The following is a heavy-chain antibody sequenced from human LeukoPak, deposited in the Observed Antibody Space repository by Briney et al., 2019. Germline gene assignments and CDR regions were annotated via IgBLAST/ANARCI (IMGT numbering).Heavy chain of an antibody. D-gene: IGHD6-19*01. Sequence: GGTLSLSCAASGVTFSSNYMSWVRQAPGKGLEWVSVIYSGGSTYYADSVKGRFTISRDNSKNTLYLQLSSLTAADTAVYYCARVGGGWYHDYWGQGTLVSASS. V-gene: IGHV3-53*01. CDR2: IYSGGST. J-gene: IGHJ4*02. CDR1: GVTFSSNY. CDR3: ARVGGGWYHDY.